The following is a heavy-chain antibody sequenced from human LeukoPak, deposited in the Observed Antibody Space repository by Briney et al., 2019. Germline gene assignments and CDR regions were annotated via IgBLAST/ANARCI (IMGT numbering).Heavy chain of an antibody. Sequence: GGSLRLSCAASGFTFSSYAMSWVRQAPGKGREWVSAISGSGGSTYYADSVKGRFTISRDNSKNTLYLQMNSLRAEDTAVYYCAKDPRRRVIAYFDYWGQGTLVTVSS. D-gene: IGHD3-16*02. CDR3: AKDPRRRVIAYFDY. CDR1: GFTFSSYA. CDR2: ISGSGGST. V-gene: IGHV3-23*01. J-gene: IGHJ4*02.